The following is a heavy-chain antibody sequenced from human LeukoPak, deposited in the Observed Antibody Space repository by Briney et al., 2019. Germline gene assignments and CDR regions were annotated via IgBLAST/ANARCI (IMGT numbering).Heavy chain of an antibody. Sequence: GGSLRLSCAASGFTFSSYAMSWVRQAPGKGLEWVSAISGSGGSTYYADPVKGRFTISRDNSKNTLYLQMNSLRAEDTAVYYCAKTLLYFTLVELRYPDGWFDPWGQGTLVTVSS. CDR1: GFTFSSYA. CDR3: AKTLLYFTLVELRYPDGWFDP. V-gene: IGHV3-23*01. D-gene: IGHD3-9*01. CDR2: ISGSGGST. J-gene: IGHJ5*02.